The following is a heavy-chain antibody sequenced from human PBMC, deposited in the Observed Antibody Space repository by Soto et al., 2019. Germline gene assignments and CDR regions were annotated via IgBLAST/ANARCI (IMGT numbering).Heavy chain of an antibody. CDR2: INPSGGST. V-gene: IGHV1-46*03. CDR1: GYTFTSYG. J-gene: IGHJ3*02. CDR3: ARDNKGFDI. Sequence: ASVKVSCKASGYTFTSYGISWVRQAPGQGLEWMGIINPSGGSTSYAQKFQGRVTMTRDTSTSTVYMELSSLRSEDTAVYYCARDNKGFDIWGQGTMVTVSS.